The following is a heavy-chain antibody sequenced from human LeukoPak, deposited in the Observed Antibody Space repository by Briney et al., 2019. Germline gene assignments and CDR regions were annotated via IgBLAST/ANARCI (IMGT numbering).Heavy chain of an antibody. Sequence: SETLSLTCTVSGGSISSSSYCWGWIRQPPGKGLEWIGSIYYSGSTYYNPSLKSRVTISVDTSKNQFPLKLSSVTAADTAVYYCAKRALGGVIVIPSWFDPWGQGTLVTVSS. J-gene: IGHJ5*02. V-gene: IGHV4-39*01. CDR2: IYYSGST. CDR1: GGSISSSSYC. D-gene: IGHD3-16*02. CDR3: AKRALGGVIVIPSWFDP.